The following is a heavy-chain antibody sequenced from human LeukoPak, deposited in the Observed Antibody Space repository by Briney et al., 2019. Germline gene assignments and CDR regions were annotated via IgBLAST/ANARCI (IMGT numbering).Heavy chain of an antibody. Sequence: GGSLRLSCAASGFTFSNYGMHWVRQAPGKGLEWVAFIRYDGSNRYYVDSVKGRFTISRDNSKNTLFLQMTSLRAEDTALYYCAKDMFGDVYYYFFGMDVWGPGTAVTVSS. CDR2: IRYDGSNR. V-gene: IGHV3-30*02. CDR3: AKDMFGDVYYYFFGMDV. D-gene: IGHD3-3*01. J-gene: IGHJ6*02. CDR1: GFTFSNYG.